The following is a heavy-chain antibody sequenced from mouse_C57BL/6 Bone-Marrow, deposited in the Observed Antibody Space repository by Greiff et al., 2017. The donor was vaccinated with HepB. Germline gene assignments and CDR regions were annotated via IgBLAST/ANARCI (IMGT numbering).Heavy chain of an antibody. CDR2: ISSGGSYT. CDR1: GFTFSSYG. J-gene: IGHJ2*01. D-gene: IGHD3-3*01. CDR3: ARGGWTGDY. Sequence: EVKLQESGGDLVKPGGSLKLSCAASGFTFSSYGMSWVRQTPDKRLEWVATISSGGSYTYYPDSVKGRFTISRDNAKNTLYLQMSSLKSEDTAMYYCARGGWTGDYWGQGTTLTVSS. V-gene: IGHV5-6*01.